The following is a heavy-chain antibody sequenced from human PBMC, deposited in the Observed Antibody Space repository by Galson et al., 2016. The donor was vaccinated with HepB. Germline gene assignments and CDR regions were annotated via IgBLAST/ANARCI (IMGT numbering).Heavy chain of an antibody. CDR3: ARVDSAMACDFDY. J-gene: IGHJ4*02. D-gene: IGHD5-18*01. CDR2: ISSSGSPI. V-gene: IGHV3-11*01. Sequence: SLRLSCAASGFTFSDYYISWIRQAPGKGLEWVSYISSSGSPIYYADSVKGRFTISRDNAKNSLYLQMNSLRAEDTAVYYCARVDSAMACDFDYWGQGTLVTVSS. CDR1: GFTFSDYY.